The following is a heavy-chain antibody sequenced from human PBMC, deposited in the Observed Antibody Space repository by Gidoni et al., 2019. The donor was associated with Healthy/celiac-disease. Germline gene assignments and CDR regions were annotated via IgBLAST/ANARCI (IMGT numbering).Heavy chain of an antibody. Sequence: QLQLQESGPGLVKPSETLSLTCTVSGGSISSSSYYWGWIRQPPGKGLEWIGSIYYSGSTYYNPSLKSRVTISVDTSKNQFSLKLSSVTAADTAVYYCAILLGYCSGGSCDTPPTDPWGQGTLVTVSS. D-gene: IGHD2-15*01. CDR2: IYYSGST. V-gene: IGHV4-39*07. J-gene: IGHJ5*02. CDR1: GGSISSSSYY. CDR3: AILLGYCSGGSCDTPPTDP.